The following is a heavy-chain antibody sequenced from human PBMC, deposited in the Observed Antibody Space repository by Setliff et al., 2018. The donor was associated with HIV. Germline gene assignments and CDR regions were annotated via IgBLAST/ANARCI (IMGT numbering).Heavy chain of an antibody. V-gene: IGHV1-18*01. J-gene: IGHJ4*02. CDR1: GYTFTTSA. D-gene: IGHD2-8*02. CDR3: AREFSWSAFYFDS. Sequence: EASVKVSCKASGYTFTTSAISWVRQAPGQGLQWMGWSHTYNGNVNYARKFRGRVTMTTDASTNTAFMELSNLRSDDTAIYYCAREFSWSAFYFDSWGQGTQVTVSS. CDR2: SHTYNGNV.